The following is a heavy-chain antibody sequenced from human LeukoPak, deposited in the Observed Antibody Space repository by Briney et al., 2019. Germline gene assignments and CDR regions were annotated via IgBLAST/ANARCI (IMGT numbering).Heavy chain of an antibody. D-gene: IGHD3-9*01. V-gene: IGHV1-18*01. Sequence: ASVKVSCKASGYTFTSYGISWVRQAPGQGLEWMVWISAYNGNTNYAQKLQGRVTMTTDTSTSTAYMELRSLRSDDTAVYYCARDISHYDILTGYSKYFDYWGQGTLVTVSS. CDR3: ARDISHYDILTGYSKYFDY. CDR2: ISAYNGNT. CDR1: GYTFTSYG. J-gene: IGHJ4*02.